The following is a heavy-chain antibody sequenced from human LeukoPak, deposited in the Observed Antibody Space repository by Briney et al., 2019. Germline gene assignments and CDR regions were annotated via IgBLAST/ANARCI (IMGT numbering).Heavy chain of an antibody. CDR1: GFTFSSYA. CDR2: ISGSGGST. D-gene: IGHD3-22*01. J-gene: IGHJ3*02. Sequence: GGSLRLSCAASGFTFSSYAMSWVRQAPGKGLEWVSAISGSGGSTYYADPVKGRFTISRDNSKNTLYLQMNSLRAEDTAVYYCAKDPDSSGYYFGAFDIWGQGTMVTVSS. CDR3: AKDPDSSGYYFGAFDI. V-gene: IGHV3-23*01.